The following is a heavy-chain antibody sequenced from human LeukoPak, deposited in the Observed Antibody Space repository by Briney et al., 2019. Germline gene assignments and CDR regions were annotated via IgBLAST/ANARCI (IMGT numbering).Heavy chain of an antibody. CDR2: ISGSGGST. CDR1: GFTFKNYV. D-gene: IGHD3-3*01. Sequence: GGSLRLSCVASGFTFKNYVMNWVRQAPGKGLEWVSAISGSGGSTYYADSVKGRFTISRDNSKNTLYLQMNSLRAEDTAVYYCAKVRLFGVVIISFDYWGQGTLVTVSS. CDR3: AKVRLFGVVIISFDY. V-gene: IGHV3-23*01. J-gene: IGHJ4*02.